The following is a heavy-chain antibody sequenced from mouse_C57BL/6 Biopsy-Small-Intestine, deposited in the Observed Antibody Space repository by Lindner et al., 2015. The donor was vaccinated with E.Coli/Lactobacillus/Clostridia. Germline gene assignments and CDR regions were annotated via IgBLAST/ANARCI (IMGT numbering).Heavy chain of an antibody. J-gene: IGHJ4*01. CDR1: GYTFTSYG. Sequence: VHLQESGAELARPGASVKLSCKASGYTFTSYGISWVKQRTGQGLEWIGEIYPRSGNTYYNEKFKGKATLTADKSSSTAYMELRSLTSEDSAVYFCAKELGLYYAMDYWGQGTSVTVSS. D-gene: IGHD4-1*01. V-gene: IGHV1-81*01. CDR2: IYPRSGNT. CDR3: AKELGLYYAMDY.